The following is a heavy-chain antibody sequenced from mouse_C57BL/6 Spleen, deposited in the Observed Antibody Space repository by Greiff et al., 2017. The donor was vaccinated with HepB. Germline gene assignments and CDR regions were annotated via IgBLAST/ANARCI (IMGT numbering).Heavy chain of an antibody. Sequence: EVQLKESGPGLVKPSQSLSLTCSVTGYSITSGYYWNWIRQFPGNKLEWMGYISYDGSNNYNPSLKNRISITRDTSKNQFFLKLNSVTTEDTATYYCARYPWYFDVWGTGTTVTVSS. CDR1: GYSITSGYY. V-gene: IGHV3-6*01. CDR3: ARYPWYFDV. CDR2: ISYDGSN. J-gene: IGHJ1*03. D-gene: IGHD5-1*01.